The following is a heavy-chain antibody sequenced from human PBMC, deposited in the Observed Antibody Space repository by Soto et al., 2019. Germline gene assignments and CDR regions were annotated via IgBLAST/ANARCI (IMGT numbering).Heavy chain of an antibody. V-gene: IGHV3-23*01. D-gene: IGHD1-20*01. J-gene: IGHJ3*01. CDR3: VRRAITATTSRGAFDV. Sequence: WGSLRLSCAASEFTFSTYAMTWVRQAPGRGLQWVATISDSGDITYYADSVKGRFNISRDNSRSTLHLQMDSLRAEDAAVYFCVRRAITATTSRGAFDVW. CDR1: EFTFSTYA. CDR2: ISDSGDIT.